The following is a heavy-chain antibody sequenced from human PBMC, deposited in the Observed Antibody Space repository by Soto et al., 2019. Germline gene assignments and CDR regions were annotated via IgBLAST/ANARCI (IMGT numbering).Heavy chain of an antibody. CDR2: ISSTGVTM. Sequence: PGGSLRRSCAASGFTFRSAEMNWVRQAPGKGLEWVSYISSTGVTMYYADSVKGRFAISRDNARNSLYLQMSSLRAEDTAVYFCARDYYYGMDVWGPGTTVTVS. CDR3: ARDYYYGMDV. V-gene: IGHV3-48*03. CDR1: GFTFRSAE. J-gene: IGHJ6*02.